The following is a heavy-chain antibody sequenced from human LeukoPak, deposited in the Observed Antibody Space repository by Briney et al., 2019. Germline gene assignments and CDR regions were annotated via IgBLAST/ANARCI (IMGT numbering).Heavy chain of an antibody. CDR2: IDCVDGA. CDR3: ARGGMVATIEN. CDR1: GFTVSSNY. V-gene: IGHV3-53*01. D-gene: IGHD5-12*01. Sequence: GGSLRLSCAASGFTVSSNYMSWVRQAPGKGLEWVSVIDCVDGAYYADSVKGRFIISRDNSKNTLYLQMNSLRAEDTAVYYCARGGMVATIENWGQGTLVTVSS. J-gene: IGHJ4*02.